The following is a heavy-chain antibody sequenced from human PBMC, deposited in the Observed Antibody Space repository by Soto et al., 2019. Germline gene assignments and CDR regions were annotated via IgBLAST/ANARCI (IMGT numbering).Heavy chain of an antibody. J-gene: IGHJ3*02. CDR3: ARHKEAAAALGPDAFDI. V-gene: IGHV4-39*01. CDR2: IYYSGST. CDR1: GGSISSSSYY. D-gene: IGHD6-13*01. Sequence: SETLSLTCTVSGGSISSSSYYWGWIRQPPGKGLEWIGSIYYSGSTYYNPSLKSRVTISVDTSKNQFSLKLSSVTAADTAVYYCARHKEAAAALGPDAFDIWGQGTMVTV.